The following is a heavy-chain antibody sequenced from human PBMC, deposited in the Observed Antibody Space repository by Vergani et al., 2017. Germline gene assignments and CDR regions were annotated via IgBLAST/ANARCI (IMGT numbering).Heavy chain of an antibody. J-gene: IGHJ3*02. V-gene: IGHV4-34*11. CDR1: GGSFSGYY. CDR3: ARVGRYCSSTSCYRGGAFDI. Sequence: QVQLQQWGAGLLKPSETLSLTCAVYGGSFSGYYWSWIRQPPGKGLEWIGYIYYSGSTNYNPSLKSRVTISVDTSKNQFSLKLSSVTAADTAVYYCARVGRYCSSTSCYRGGAFDIWGQGTMVTVSS. CDR2: IYYSGST. D-gene: IGHD2-2*02.